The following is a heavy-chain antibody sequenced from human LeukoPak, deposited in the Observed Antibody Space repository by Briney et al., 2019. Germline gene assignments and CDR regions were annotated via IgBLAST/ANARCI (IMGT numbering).Heavy chain of an antibody. Sequence: PGGSLRLSCSASGFTFSSYWMSWVRQAPGKGLEWVANIKQDGSEKYYVDSVKGRFTISRDNAKNSLYLQMNSLRAEDTAVYYCARDGLWFGELLPYDYWGQGTLVTVSS. CDR1: GFTFSSYW. V-gene: IGHV3-7*01. D-gene: IGHD3-10*01. CDR2: IKQDGSEK. J-gene: IGHJ4*02. CDR3: ARDGLWFGELLPYDY.